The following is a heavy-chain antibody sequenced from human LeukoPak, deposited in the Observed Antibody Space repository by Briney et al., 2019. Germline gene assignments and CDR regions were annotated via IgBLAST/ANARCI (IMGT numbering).Heavy chain of an antibody. J-gene: IGHJ4*02. D-gene: IGHD3-10*01. CDR2: ISYDGSNK. CDR1: GFTFSSYA. Sequence: PGGSLRLSCAASGFTFSSYAMHWVRQAPGKGLEWVAVISYDGSNKYYADSVKGRFTISRDNAKNSLYLQMNSLRAEDTAVYYCARGDYYGSGSYYLLVFWGQGTLVTVSS. V-gene: IGHV3-30*04. CDR3: ARGDYYGSGSYYLLVF.